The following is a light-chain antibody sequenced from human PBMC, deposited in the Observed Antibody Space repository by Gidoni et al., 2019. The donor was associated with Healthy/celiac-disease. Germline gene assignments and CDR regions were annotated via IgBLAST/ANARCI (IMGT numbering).Light chain of an antibody. CDR3: QSYDSSLSGYV. CDR1: SSNIGAGYD. Sequence: QSVLTQPPSVSGAPGPRVTISCTGISSNIGAGYDVHWYPQLPGTAPKLLIYGNSNRPSGVPDRFSGSKSGTSASLAITGLQAEDEADYYCQSYDSSLSGYVFGTGTKVTVL. CDR2: GNS. J-gene: IGLJ1*01. V-gene: IGLV1-40*01.